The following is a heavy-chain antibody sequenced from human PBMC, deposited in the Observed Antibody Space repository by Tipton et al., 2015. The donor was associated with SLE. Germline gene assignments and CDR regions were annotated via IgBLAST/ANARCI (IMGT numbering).Heavy chain of an antibody. J-gene: IGHJ4*02. CDR2: IYTSGST. D-gene: IGHD3-10*01. CDR3: ARGSFMVRGVFEY. Sequence: TLSLTCTVSGGSISSGSYYWSWIRQPAGKGLEWIGHIYTSGSTNYNPSLKSRVTISVDTSKNQFSLKLSSVTAADTAVYYCARGSFMVRGVFEYWGQGTLVTVSS. V-gene: IGHV4-61*09. CDR1: GGSISSGSYY.